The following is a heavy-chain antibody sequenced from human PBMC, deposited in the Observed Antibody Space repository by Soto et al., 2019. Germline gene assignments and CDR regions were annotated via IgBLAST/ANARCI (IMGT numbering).Heavy chain of an antibody. D-gene: IGHD2-15*01. CDR3: ARRGPGSYFDY. V-gene: IGHV3-23*01. J-gene: IGHJ4*02. Sequence: EVQLLDSGGGLVQPGGSLRLSFAPSGFTFSNYAMNWVRQAPGKGLEWVSVISGSGDSTYYADSVKGRFTISRDNSKNTLYLQMNSLRAEDTAVYYCARRGPGSYFDYWGQGTLVTVSS. CDR1: GFTFSNYA. CDR2: ISGSGDST.